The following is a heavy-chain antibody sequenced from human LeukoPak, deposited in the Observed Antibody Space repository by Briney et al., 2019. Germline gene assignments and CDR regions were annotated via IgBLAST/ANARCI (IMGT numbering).Heavy chain of an antibody. CDR3: ARDSRVVRGVISSSLIWYFDL. CDR2: ISAYNGNT. CDR1: GYTFTSYG. J-gene: IGHJ2*01. Sequence: GASVKVSCKASGYTFTSYGISWVRQAPVQGLEWMGWISAYNGNTNYAQKLQGRVTMTTDTSTSTAYMELRSLRSDDTAVYYCARDSRVVRGVISSSLIWYFDLWGRGTLVTVSS. D-gene: IGHD3-10*01. V-gene: IGHV1-18*01.